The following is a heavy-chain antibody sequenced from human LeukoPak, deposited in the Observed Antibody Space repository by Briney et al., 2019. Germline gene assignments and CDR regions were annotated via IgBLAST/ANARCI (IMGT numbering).Heavy chain of an antibody. V-gene: IGHV3-9*01. CDR2: ISWNSGSI. J-gene: IGHJ4*02. CDR3: AKDRGYSYARGSFDY. D-gene: IGHD5-18*01. CDR1: GFTFSSYS. Sequence: GGSLRLSCTASGFTFSSYSLNWVRQAPGKGLEWVSGISWNSGSIGYADSVKGRFTISRDNAKNSLYLQMNSLRAEDTALYYCAKDRGYSYARGSFDYRGQGTLVTVSS.